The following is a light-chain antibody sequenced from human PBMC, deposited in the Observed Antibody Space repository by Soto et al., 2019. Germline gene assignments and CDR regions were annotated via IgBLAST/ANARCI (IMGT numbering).Light chain of an antibody. J-gene: IGKJ4*01. V-gene: IGKV3-11*01. Sequence: EIVLTQSPVTLSLSPGERATLSCRASQSVNSYLGWYQQQRGQPPRLLIYDASKRAAGVPARFSGSGSGTDFTLTISSLEPDDFAIYFCQQRTSSLTFGGGTKVEI. CDR1: QSVNSY. CDR3: QQRTSSLT. CDR2: DAS.